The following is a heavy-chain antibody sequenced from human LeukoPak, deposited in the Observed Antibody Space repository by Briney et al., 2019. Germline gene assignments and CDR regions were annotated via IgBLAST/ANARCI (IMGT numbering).Heavy chain of an antibody. V-gene: IGHV3-53*01. Sequence: GGSLRLSCAASGFTVSSNYMSWVRQAPGKGLEWVSVIYSGGSTYYADSVKGRFTISRDNSKNTLYLQMNSLRAEDTAVYYCARYCSSTSCLYFDYRGQGTLVTVSS. CDR1: GFTVSSNY. CDR2: IYSGGST. D-gene: IGHD2-2*01. CDR3: ARYCSSTSCLYFDY. J-gene: IGHJ4*02.